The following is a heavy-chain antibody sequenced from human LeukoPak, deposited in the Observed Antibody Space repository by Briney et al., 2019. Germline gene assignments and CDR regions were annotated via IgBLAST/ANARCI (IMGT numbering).Heavy chain of an antibody. V-gene: IGHV3-48*03. CDR3: ARGSLVHYYGSGSYRIRAGFDY. CDR1: GFTFSSYE. D-gene: IGHD3-10*01. Sequence: GGSLRLSCAASGFTFSSYEMHWVRQGPGKGLEWVSYISSSGSTTYYADSVKGRYTISRDNAKNSLYLQMNSLRAEDTAVYYCARGSLVHYYGSGSYRIRAGFDYWGQGTLVTVSS. J-gene: IGHJ4*02. CDR2: ISSSGSTT.